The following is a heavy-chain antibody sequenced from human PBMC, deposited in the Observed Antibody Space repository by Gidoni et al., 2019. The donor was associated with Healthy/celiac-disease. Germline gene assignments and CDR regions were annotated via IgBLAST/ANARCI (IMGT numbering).Heavy chain of an antibody. D-gene: IGHD6-6*01. CDR2: ISSSSSYI. V-gene: IGHV3-21*01. Sequence: EVQLVESGGGLVKPGGSLRLSCAASGFTFSSYSMNWVRQAPGKGLEWVSSISSSSSYIYYADSVKGRFTISRDNAKNSLYLQMNSLRAEDTAVYYCAIQGYSSSTVDYWGQGTLVTVSS. CDR1: GFTFSSYS. J-gene: IGHJ4*02. CDR3: AIQGYSSSTVDY.